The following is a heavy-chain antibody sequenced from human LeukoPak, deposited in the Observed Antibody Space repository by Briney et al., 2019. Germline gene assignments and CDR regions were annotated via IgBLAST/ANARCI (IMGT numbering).Heavy chain of an antibody. D-gene: IGHD3-10*01. CDR1: EFTFSSYN. V-gene: IGHV4-39*01. CDR3: ARHPTMVRGVTYYYYYYMDV. J-gene: IGHJ6*03. Sequence: GSLRLSCAASEFTFSSYNMNWVRQPPGKGLEWIGSIYYSGSTYYNPSLKSRVTISVDTSKNQFSLKLSSVTAADTAVYYCARHPTMVRGVTYYYYYYMDVWGKGTTVTVSS. CDR2: IYYSGST.